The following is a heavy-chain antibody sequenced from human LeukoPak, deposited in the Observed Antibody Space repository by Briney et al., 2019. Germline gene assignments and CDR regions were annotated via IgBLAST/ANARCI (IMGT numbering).Heavy chain of an antibody. CDR2: IYYSGST. D-gene: IGHD1-14*01. J-gene: IGHJ3*01. Sequence: SETLSLTCTVSGGSISSYYWTWIRQPPGDGLEWIGYIYYSGSTNYHPSLKSRLTISVDMSKNQFSLKLSSATAADTAVYYCARHVATGATDAFDFWGRGTMVTVSS. CDR1: GGSISSYY. CDR3: ARHVATGATDAFDF. V-gene: IGHV4-59*08.